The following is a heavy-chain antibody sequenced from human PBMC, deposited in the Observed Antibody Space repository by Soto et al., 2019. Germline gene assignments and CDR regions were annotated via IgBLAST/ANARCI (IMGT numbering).Heavy chain of an antibody. CDR3: ARQKQQLRFRPFDP. D-gene: IGHD6-13*01. J-gene: IGHJ5*02. CDR2: IYYSGST. CDR1: GGSISSSSYY. V-gene: IGHV4-39*01. Sequence: SETLSLTCTVSGGSISSSSYYWGWIRQPPGKGLEWIGSIYYSGSTYYNPSLKSRVTISVDTSKNQFSLKLSSVTAADTAVYYCARQKQQLRFRPFDPWGQGTLVTVS.